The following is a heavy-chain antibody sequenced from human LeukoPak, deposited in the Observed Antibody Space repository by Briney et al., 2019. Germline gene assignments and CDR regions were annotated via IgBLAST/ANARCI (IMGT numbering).Heavy chain of an antibody. CDR3: ARGELKPSAFDI. Sequence: SETLSLTCTVSGGSISSGDYYWSWIRQPPGKGLEWIGYIYYSGSTYYNPSLKSRVTISVDTSKNQISLKLSSVTAADTAVYYCARGELKPSAFDIWGQGTMVTVSS. CDR1: GGSISSGDYY. V-gene: IGHV4-30-4*08. CDR2: IYYSGST. D-gene: IGHD1-26*01. J-gene: IGHJ3*02.